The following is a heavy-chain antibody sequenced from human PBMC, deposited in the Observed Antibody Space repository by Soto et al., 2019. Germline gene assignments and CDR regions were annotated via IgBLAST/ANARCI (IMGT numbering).Heavy chain of an antibody. Sequence: QVQLVESGGGVVQPGRSLRLSCAASGFTFSAYGMHWVRQAPGKGLEWVAVISHDGQNIKYADSVKGRFTISRDNSRDTLYLHMKTLRIDDAALYHCAKYSDYDTGGYYYGSPDYWGQGTLVTVSS. CDR2: ISHDGQNI. CDR3: AKYSDYDTGGYYYGSPDY. V-gene: IGHV3-30*18. CDR1: GFTFSAYG. D-gene: IGHD3-22*01. J-gene: IGHJ4*02.